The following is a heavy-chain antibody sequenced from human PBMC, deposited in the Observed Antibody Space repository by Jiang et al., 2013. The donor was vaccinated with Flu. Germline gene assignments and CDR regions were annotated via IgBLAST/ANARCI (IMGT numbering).Heavy chain of an antibody. D-gene: IGHD6-19*01. CDR1: GYTFTSYA. CDR2: INTYNGNT. V-gene: IGHV1-18*01. J-gene: IGHJ4*02. Sequence: GAEVKKPGASVKVSCKASGYTFTSYAITWVRQAPGQGLEWMGWINTYNGNTNYEHKLQGRVTMTTDTSTSTAYMELRSLRSDDTAVYYCGRRLNNGWYLDYWGQGPWSPSPQ. CDR3: GRRLNNGWYLDY.